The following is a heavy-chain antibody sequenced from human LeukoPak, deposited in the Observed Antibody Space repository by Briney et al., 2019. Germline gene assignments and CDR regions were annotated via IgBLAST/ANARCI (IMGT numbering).Heavy chain of an antibody. V-gene: IGHV3-30*18. J-gene: IGHJ4*02. D-gene: IGHD3-22*01. CDR1: GFTSSSYG. CDR2: ISYDGSNK. CDR3: AKVGDYYDSSGTFDY. Sequence: GGSLRLSCAASGFTSSSYGMHCVRQAPGKGLEWVAVISYDGSNKYYADSVKGRFTISRDNSKNTLYLQMNSLRAEDTAVYYCAKVGDYYDSSGTFDYWGQGTLVTVSS.